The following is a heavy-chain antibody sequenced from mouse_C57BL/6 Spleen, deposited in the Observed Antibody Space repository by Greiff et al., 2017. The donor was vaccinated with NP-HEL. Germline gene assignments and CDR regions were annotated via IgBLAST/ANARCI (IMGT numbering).Heavy chain of an antibody. CDR1: GYTFTSYW. J-gene: IGHJ2*01. Sequence: QVQLQQSGAELVMPGASVKLSCKASGYTFTSYWIHWVKQRPGQGLEWIGEIDPSDSYTNYNQKFKGKSTLTVDKSSSTAYMQLSSLTSEDSAVYYCARSIAYYYGSSYVNYFDYWGQGTTLTVSS. CDR3: ARSIAYYYGSSYVNYFDY. D-gene: IGHD1-1*01. CDR2: IDPSDSYT. V-gene: IGHV1-69*01.